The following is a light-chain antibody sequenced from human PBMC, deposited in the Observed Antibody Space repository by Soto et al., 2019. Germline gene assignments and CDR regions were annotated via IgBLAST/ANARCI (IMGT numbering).Light chain of an antibody. CDR3: QQSYSTLPIT. CDR1: QGISSA. CDR2: DAS. Sequence: AIQLTQSPYSLSASVGDRVTIPCRASQGISSAVAWYQQKPGKPPKLLMYDASSLESGVPPRFSGSGSGTDFTLTTSSLQPEDFATYYCQQSYSTLPITFGQGTRLEIK. J-gene: IGKJ5*01. V-gene: IGKV1-13*02.